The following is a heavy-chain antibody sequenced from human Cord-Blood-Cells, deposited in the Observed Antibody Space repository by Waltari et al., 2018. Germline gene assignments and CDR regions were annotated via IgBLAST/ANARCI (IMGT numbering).Heavy chain of an antibody. Sequence: QVQLQQWGAGLLKPSETLSLTCAVYGGSFSGYYWSWIRHPPGKGLEWIGEINHSGSTNYNPSLKSRVTISVDTSKNQFSLKLSSVTAADTAVYYCARGRFLEWLPYYFDYWGQGTLVTVSS. CDR2: INHSGST. D-gene: IGHD3-3*01. V-gene: IGHV4-34*01. CDR3: ARGRFLEWLPYYFDY. CDR1: GGSFSGYY. J-gene: IGHJ4*02.